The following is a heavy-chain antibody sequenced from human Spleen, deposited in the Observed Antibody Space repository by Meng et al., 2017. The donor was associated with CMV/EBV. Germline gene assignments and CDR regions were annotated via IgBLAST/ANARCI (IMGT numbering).Heavy chain of an antibody. CDR2: IYWDDDK. Sequence: SGFSLSTGGVGVGWIRQPPGKALEWLALIYWDDDKRYSPSLKSRLTITKDTSKNQVVLTMTNMDPVDTGTYFCAHREGFNYGSTFAYWGQGTLVTVSS. J-gene: IGHJ4*02. D-gene: IGHD5-18*01. CDR1: GFSLSTGGVG. V-gene: IGHV2-5*02. CDR3: AHREGFNYGSTFAY.